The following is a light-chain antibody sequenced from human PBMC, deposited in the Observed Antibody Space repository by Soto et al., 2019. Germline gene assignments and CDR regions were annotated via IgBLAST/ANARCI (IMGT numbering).Light chain of an antibody. CDR1: SSDLGDYDY. CDR3: SSYAGSNNLI. Sequence: QSALTQPPSASGSPGQSVTISCTGTSSDLGDYDYVSWYQQHPGKAPKHMIYEVNKRPSGVPDRFSGSKSGNTASLTVTGLQAEDEADYYCSSYAGSNNLIFGGGTKLTVL. V-gene: IGLV2-8*01. J-gene: IGLJ2*01. CDR2: EVN.